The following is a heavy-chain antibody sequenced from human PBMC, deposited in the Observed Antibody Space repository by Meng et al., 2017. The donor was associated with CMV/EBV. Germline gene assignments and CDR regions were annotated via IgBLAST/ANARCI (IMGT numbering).Heavy chain of an antibody. D-gene: IGHD2-2*01. Sequence: CYSSGGTLYSYTFSWVRLAPGRGLEWVVRIIPILGMTNYAQKFGRRVMITADKSTSTVYMELNSLTSEDTAVYYCARGYCRSTTCSQYYYYYPMDVWGQGTSVTVSS. J-gene: IGHJ6*02. CDR2: IIPILGMT. V-gene: IGHV1-69*02. CDR1: GGTLYSYT. CDR3: ARGYCRSTTCSQYYYYYPMDV.